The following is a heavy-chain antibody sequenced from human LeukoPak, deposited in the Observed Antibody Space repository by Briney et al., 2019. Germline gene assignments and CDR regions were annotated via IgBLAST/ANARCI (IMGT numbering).Heavy chain of an antibody. V-gene: IGHV3-53*01. CDR2: IYSGGSP. J-gene: IGHJ4*02. CDR1: GFTVSSNF. D-gene: IGHD5-18*01. Sequence: GGSLRLSCAASGFTVSSNFMSWVRQAPGKGLEWVSVIYSGGSPYHADSVKGRFTISRDDSKNTLYLQMNSLRAEDTAVYYCARISQRSFDYWGQGTLVTVSS. CDR3: ARISQRSFDY.